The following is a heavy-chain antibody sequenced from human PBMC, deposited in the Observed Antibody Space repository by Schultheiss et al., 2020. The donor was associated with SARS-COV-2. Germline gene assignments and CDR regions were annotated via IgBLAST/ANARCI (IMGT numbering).Heavy chain of an antibody. CDR1: GFTFSSYA. CDR3: AREGDWSGYYPGWFDP. V-gene: IGHV3-30*04. Sequence: GESLKISCAASGFTFSSYAMHWVRQAPGKGLEWVAVISYDGSNKYYADSVKGRFTISRDNSKSTLYLQMNSLRAEDTAVYYCAREGDWSGYYPGWFDPWGQGTLVTVSS. D-gene: IGHD3-3*01. J-gene: IGHJ5*02. CDR2: ISYDGSNK.